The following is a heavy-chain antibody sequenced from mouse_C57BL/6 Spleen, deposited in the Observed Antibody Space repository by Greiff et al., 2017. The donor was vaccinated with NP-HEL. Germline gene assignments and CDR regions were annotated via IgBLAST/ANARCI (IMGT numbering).Heavy chain of an antibody. CDR1: GYSFTGYY. V-gene: IGHV1-31*01. D-gene: IGHD1-1*01. CDR3: ATQSPFTTVDDYFDY. J-gene: IGHJ2*01. Sequence: VQLQQSGPELVKPGASVKISCKASGYSFTGYYMHWVKQSHGNILDWIGYIYPYNGVSSYNQKFKGKATLTVDKSSSTAYMELRSLTSEDSAVYYCATQSPFTTVDDYFDYWGQGTTLTVSS. CDR2: IYPYNGVS.